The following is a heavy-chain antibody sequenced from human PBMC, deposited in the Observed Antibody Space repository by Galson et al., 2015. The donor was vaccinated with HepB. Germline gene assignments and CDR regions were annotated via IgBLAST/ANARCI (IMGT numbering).Heavy chain of an antibody. CDR2: ISNNGSNI. D-gene: IGHD4-17*01. J-gene: IGHJ6*02. V-gene: IGHV3-48*01. CDR3: ARDGATVCEIHYLRMDV. CDR1: GFTFSSYS. Sequence: SLRLSCAASGFTFSSYSMHWVRQAPGKGLEWVADISNNGSNIYYADSVKGRFTISRDNAKNSLYLQMNSLRAEDTAVYYCARDGATVCEIHYLRMDVRGPRD.